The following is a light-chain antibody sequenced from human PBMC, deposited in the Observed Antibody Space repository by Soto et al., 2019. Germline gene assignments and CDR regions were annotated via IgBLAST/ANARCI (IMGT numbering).Light chain of an antibody. J-gene: IGKJ4*01. Sequence: EIVLTQSPGTLSLFPGERATLSCWASQSVGDSLAWYQQKPGQAPRLLIYDASNRATGIPARFSGSGSGTDFALTISSLEPEEFAVYYCQQRSNWPLTFGGGTKVEIK. V-gene: IGKV3-11*01. CDR2: DAS. CDR1: QSVGDS. CDR3: QQRSNWPLT.